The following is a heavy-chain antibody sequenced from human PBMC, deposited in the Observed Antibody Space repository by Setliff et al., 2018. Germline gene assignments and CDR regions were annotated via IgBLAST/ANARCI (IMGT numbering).Heavy chain of an antibody. J-gene: IGHJ4*02. CDR2: INGDGTIT. CDR3: ASGDWFYFDC. V-gene: IGHV3-74*01. CDR1: GFTFSKYW. Sequence: GGSLRLSCGGYGFTFSKYWMYWVRQVPGKGLVWVSRINGDGTITNYADSVKGRFTISRDNAKDTVYLQMNSLRVDDTAVYYCASGDWFYFDCWGQGTLVTVSS. D-gene: IGHD2-21*01.